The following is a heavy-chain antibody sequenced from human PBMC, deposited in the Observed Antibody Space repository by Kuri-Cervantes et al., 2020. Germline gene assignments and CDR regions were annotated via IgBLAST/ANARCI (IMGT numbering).Heavy chain of an antibody. CDR2: IQYDGSNK. Sequence: GGSLRLSCAASGFTFNNYGMHWVRQAPGKGLEWVTFIQYDGSNKYYADSVKGRFTISRDNAKNPLYLQMNSLRAEDTAVYYCARGFAYCSGGSCYGYYFDYWGQGTLVTVSS. CDR3: ARGFAYCSGGSCYGYYFDY. CDR1: GFTFNNYG. J-gene: IGHJ4*02. D-gene: IGHD2-15*01. V-gene: IGHV3-30*02.